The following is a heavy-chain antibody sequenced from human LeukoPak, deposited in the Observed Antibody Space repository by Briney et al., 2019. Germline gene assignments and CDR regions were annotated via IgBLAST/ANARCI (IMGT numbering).Heavy chain of an antibody. Sequence: SETLSLTCAVYGGSFSGYYWSWIRQPPGKGLEWIGEINHSGSTNYNPSLKSRVTISVDTSKNQFSLKLSSVTAADTAVYYCAYGSGSSFDCWGQGTLVTVSS. D-gene: IGHD3-10*01. V-gene: IGHV4-34*01. CDR2: INHSGST. J-gene: IGHJ4*02. CDR3: AYGSGSSFDC. CDR1: GGSFSGYY.